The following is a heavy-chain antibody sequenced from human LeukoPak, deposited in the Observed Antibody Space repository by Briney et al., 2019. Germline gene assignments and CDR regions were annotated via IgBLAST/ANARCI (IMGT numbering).Heavy chain of an antibody. CDR1: GFTFSTYA. V-gene: IGHV3-23*01. Sequence: QPGGSLRLSCAASGFTFSTYAMTWVRQAPGKGLEWVSGISGSGGTTYYADSVRGRFTVSRDSSKNTLYLEMNSLRAEDTAMYYCAKESGSYINPGSLGPNNLNYWGKGTRSPSPQ. CDR3: AKESGSYINPGSLGPNNLNY. D-gene: IGHD1-1*01. CDR2: ISGSGGTT. J-gene: IGHJ4*02.